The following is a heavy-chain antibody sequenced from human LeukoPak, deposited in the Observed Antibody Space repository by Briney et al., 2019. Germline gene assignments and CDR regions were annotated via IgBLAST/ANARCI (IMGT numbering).Heavy chain of an antibody. CDR3: ATLRRPWELGGKEPFDY. CDR2: ISGSGGST. D-gene: IGHD1-26*01. J-gene: IGHJ4*02. CDR1: GFTFSSYA. V-gene: IGHV3-23*01. Sequence: PGRSLRLSCAASGFTFSSYAMSWVRQAPGKGLEWVSAISGSGGSTYYADSVKGRFTISRDNSKNTLYLQMNSLRAEDTAVYYCATLRRPWELGGKEPFDYWGQGTLVTVSS.